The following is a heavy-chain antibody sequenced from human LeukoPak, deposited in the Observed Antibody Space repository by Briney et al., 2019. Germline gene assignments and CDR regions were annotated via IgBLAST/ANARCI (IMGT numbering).Heavy chain of an antibody. CDR3: ARASGHRNYYYYIDV. CDR1: GFTFSSYG. J-gene: IGHJ6*03. D-gene: IGHD1-14*01. V-gene: IGHV3-30*02. Sequence: GGSLRLSCAASGFTFSSYGMHWVRQAPGKGLEWVSFIRFDGRNEFYADSVKGRFTISRDNSRNTLYLQMNSLRADDTAIYYCARASGHRNYYYYIDVWGKGATVTVSS. CDR2: IRFDGRNE.